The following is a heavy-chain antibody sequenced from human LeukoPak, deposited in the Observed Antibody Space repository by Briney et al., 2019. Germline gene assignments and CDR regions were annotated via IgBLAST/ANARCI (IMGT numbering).Heavy chain of an antibody. D-gene: IGHD1-26*01. J-gene: IGHJ4*02. V-gene: IGHV3-30-3*01. CDR1: GFTFSSYA. Sequence: GRSLRLSCAASGFTFSSYAMHWVRQAPGKGLEWVAVISYDGSNKYYADSEKGRFTISRDNSKNTLYLQMNSLRAEDTAVYYCAREIVVGASDYWGQGTLVTVSS. CDR2: ISYDGSNK. CDR3: AREIVVGASDY.